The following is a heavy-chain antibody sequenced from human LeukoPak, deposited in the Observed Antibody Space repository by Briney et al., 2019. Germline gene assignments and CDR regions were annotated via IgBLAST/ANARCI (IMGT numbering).Heavy chain of an antibody. CDR1: GGSISSYY. V-gene: IGHV4-4*07. Sequence: PSETLSLTCTVSGGSISSYYWSWIRQPAGKGLEWIGRIYTSGSTNYSPSLESRVTMSVDTSKNQFSLKLSSVTAADTAVYYCARVFPEQLAFDYWGQGTLVTVSS. CDR2: IYTSGST. J-gene: IGHJ4*02. CDR3: ARVFPEQLAFDY. D-gene: IGHD6-6*01.